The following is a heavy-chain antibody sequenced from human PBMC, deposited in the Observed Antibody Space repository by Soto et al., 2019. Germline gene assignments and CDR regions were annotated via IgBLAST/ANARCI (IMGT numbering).Heavy chain of an antibody. CDR3: AKAVLLWFGEPYPYFDY. J-gene: IGHJ4*02. CDR1: GFTFSSYA. CDR2: ISGSGGST. D-gene: IGHD3-10*01. V-gene: IGHV3-23*01. Sequence: GGSLRLSCAASGFTFSSYAMSWVRQAPGKGLEWVSAISGSGGSTYYADSVKGRFTISRDNSKNTLYLQMNSLRAEDTAVYYCAKAVLLWFGEPYPYFDYWGQGTLVTVSS.